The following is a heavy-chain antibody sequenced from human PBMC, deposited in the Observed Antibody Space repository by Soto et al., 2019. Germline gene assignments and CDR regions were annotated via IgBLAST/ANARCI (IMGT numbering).Heavy chain of an antibody. Sequence: SVKVSCKASGYTFTSYYMHWVRQAPGQGLEWMGIINPSGGSTSYAQKFQGRVTMTRDTSTSTVYMELSSLRSEDTAVYYCARDLRVSYYYDSSGYPRLRFDYWGQGTLVTVSS. D-gene: IGHD3-22*01. CDR1: GYTFTSYY. CDR2: INPSGGST. V-gene: IGHV1-46*01. CDR3: ARDLRVSYYYDSSGYPRLRFDY. J-gene: IGHJ4*02.